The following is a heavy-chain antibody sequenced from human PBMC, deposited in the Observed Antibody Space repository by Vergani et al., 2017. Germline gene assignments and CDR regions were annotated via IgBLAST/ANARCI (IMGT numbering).Heavy chain of an antibody. Sequence: EVHLVESGGGLVQPGRSLRLSCAASGFTFDDYAMHWVRQAPGKGLEWVSGISWIIGSIGYADSVTGPFTISRDNAKHSLYLQMNSLRAEDTALYYCAKDGNYYDGSGYLGWYFDLWGRGTLVTVSS. CDR2: ISWIIGSI. V-gene: IGHV3-9*01. CDR1: GFTFDDYA. CDR3: AKDGNYYDGSGYLGWYFDL. D-gene: IGHD3-22*01. J-gene: IGHJ2*01.